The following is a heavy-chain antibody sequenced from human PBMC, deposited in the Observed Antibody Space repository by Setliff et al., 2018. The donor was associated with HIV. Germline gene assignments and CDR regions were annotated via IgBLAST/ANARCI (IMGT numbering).Heavy chain of an antibody. D-gene: IGHD4-17*01. Sequence: SETLSLTCTVSGGSISRYYWSWIRQSPGKGLEFIGYMHSSGSTNYNPSLETRVTLSVDTSKSQFSLKLTSVTASATAMYYCARPIPYGLDWYFDLWGRGTLVTVSS. CDR1: GGSISRYY. J-gene: IGHJ2*01. CDR3: ARPIPYGLDWYFDL. CDR2: MHSSGST. V-gene: IGHV4-4*09.